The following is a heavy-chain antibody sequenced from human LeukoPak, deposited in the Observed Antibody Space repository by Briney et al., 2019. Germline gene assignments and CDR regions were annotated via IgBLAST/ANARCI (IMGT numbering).Heavy chain of an antibody. J-gene: IGHJ4*02. Sequence: GGSLRLSCAASGFTFSSYGMHWVRQAPGKGLEWVAVIWYDGSNKYYADSVKGRFTISRDNSKNTLYPQMNSLRAEDTAVYYCAKDYYDSSGPFDYWGQGTLVTVSS. CDR1: GFTFSSYG. V-gene: IGHV3-30*02. CDR2: IWYDGSNK. CDR3: AKDYYDSSGPFDY. D-gene: IGHD3-22*01.